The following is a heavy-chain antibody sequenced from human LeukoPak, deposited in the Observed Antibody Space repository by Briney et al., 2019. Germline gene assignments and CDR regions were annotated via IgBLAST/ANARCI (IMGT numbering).Heavy chain of an antibody. D-gene: IGHD3-22*01. CDR1: GFTFSNYW. CDR3: AKELLTMIVVVITTSLDY. V-gene: IGHV3-7*01. Sequence: GGSLRLSCGASGFTFSNYWMSWVRQAPGKGLEWVANMNQDGSEKYYLDSVKGRFTISRDNAKNSLYLQMNSLRAEDTAVYYCAKELLTMIVVVITTSLDYWGQGTLVTVSS. CDR2: MNQDGSEK. J-gene: IGHJ4*02.